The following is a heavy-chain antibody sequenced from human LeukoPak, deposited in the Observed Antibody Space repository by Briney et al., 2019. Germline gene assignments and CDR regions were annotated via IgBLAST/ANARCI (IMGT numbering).Heavy chain of an antibody. CDR1: GGSISRSNW. V-gene: IGHV4-4*02. Sequence: PSGTLSLTCAVSGGSISRSNWWSWVRQPPGKGLEWIGEIYHSGSTNYNPSLKSRVTISVDKSKNQFSLKLSSVTAADTAVYYCASITMVRGVIIRGDYFDYWGQGTLVTVSS. J-gene: IGHJ4*02. D-gene: IGHD3-10*01. CDR3: ASITMVRGVIIRGDYFDY. CDR2: IYHSGST.